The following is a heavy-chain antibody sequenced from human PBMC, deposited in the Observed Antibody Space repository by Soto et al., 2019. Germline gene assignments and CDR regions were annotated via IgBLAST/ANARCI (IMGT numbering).Heavy chain of an antibody. V-gene: IGHV3-23*01. J-gene: IGHJ4*02. Sequence: GGSLRLSCAASGFTFSSYAMSWVRQAPGKGLEWVSVISGSGGSTYYADYVKGRFTISRDNSKNTLYLKMKSLRAEDKAVYYCAKRAAGTSFDYWGQGTLVTVSS. CDR2: ISGSGGST. CDR1: GFTFSSYA. CDR3: AKRAAGTSFDY. D-gene: IGHD6-13*01.